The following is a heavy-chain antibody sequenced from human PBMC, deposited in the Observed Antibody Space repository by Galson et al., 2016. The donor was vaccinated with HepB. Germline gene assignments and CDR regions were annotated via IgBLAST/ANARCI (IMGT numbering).Heavy chain of an antibody. CDR3: ARDRGFYSSTWD. V-gene: IGHV3-23*01. CDR1: GFTFSSYA. CDR2: ISGDGAP. J-gene: IGHJ4*02. Sequence: SLRLSCAASGFTFSSYAMSWVRQAPGKGLEWVSSISGDGAPSYVDSMKGRFTISRDNSKDTLYRQMISLRAEDTAVYYCARDRGFYSSTWDWGQGTLVTVSS. D-gene: IGHD2-2*01.